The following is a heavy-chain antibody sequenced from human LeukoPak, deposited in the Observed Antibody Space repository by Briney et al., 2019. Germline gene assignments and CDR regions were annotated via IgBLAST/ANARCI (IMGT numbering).Heavy chain of an antibody. CDR3: AREKLMVRGVIFYYYYMDV. D-gene: IGHD3-10*01. J-gene: IGHJ6*03. Sequence: SETLSLTCTVSGYSISSGYYWGWIRQPPGKGLEWIGSIYHSGSTYYNPSLKSRVTISVDTSKNQFSLKLSSVTAADTAVYYCAREKLMVRGVIFYYYYMDVWGKGTTVTISS. V-gene: IGHV4-38-2*02. CDR2: IYHSGST. CDR1: GYSISSGYY.